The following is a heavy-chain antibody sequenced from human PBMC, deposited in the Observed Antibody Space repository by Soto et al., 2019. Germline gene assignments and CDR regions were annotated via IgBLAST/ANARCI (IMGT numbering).Heavy chain of an antibody. CDR2: ISWNSGSI. V-gene: IGHV3-9*01. J-gene: IGHJ4*02. CDR3: AKDMGYDLSPLGYFDY. CDR1: GFTFDDYA. D-gene: IGHD5-12*01. Sequence: EVQLVESGGGLGQPGGSLRLSCAASGFTFDDYAMHWVRQAPGKGLEWVSGISWNSGSIGYADSVKGRFTISRDNAKNSLYLQMNSLRSEDTALYYCAKDMGYDLSPLGYFDYWGQGTLVTVSS.